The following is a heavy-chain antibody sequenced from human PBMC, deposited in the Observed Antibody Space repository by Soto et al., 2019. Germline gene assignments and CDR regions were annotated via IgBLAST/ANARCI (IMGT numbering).Heavy chain of an antibody. CDR1: GFTFRSYG. CDR2: IQYDGSKE. D-gene: IGHD3-10*01. CDR3: ARDRTYYGSGAVGMDV. Sequence: QPGGSLRLSCAASGFTFRSYGMSWVRQTPGKGLEWLAIIQYDGSKEYYADSVKGRFSISRDNSKNTLDLQMNSLRAEDSAVYYCARDRTYYGSGAVGMDVWGQGTTVTVSS. V-gene: IGHV3-33*07. J-gene: IGHJ6*02.